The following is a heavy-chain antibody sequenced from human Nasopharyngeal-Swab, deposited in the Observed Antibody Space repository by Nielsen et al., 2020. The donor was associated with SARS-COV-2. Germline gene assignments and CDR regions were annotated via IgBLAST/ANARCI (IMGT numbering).Heavy chain of an antibody. D-gene: IGHD6-13*01. CDR3: AKDGYSSSWQTRLFDY. CDR2: ISSSSSYT. J-gene: IGHJ4*02. V-gene: IGHV3-11*05. CDR1: GFTFSDYY. Sequence: GESLKISCAASGFTFSDYYMSWIRQAPGKGLEWVSYISSSSSYTNYADSVKGRFTISRDNSKNTLYLQMNSLRAEDTAVYYCAKDGYSSSWQTRLFDYWGQGTLVTVSS.